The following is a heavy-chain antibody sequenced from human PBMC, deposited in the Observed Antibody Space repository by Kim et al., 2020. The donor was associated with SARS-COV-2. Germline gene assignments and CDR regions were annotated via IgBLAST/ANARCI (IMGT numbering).Heavy chain of an antibody. Sequence: GGSLRLSCAASGFTFDDYAMHWVRQAPGKGLEWVSGITRNSGNIGYADSVKGRFTISRDNAKNSLYLQMNSLRAEDTALYYCANHPVTAMTYSDYWGQGTLVTVSS. CDR3: ANHPVTAMTYSDY. CDR2: ITRNSGNI. J-gene: IGHJ4*02. D-gene: IGHD5-18*01. V-gene: IGHV3-9*01. CDR1: GFTFDDYA.